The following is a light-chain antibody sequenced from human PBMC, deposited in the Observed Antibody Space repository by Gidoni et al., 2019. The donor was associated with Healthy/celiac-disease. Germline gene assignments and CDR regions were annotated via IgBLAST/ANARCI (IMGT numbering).Light chain of an antibody. CDR3: CSYSGSSTVV. Sequence: QSALTQHASGSGSTGQSLTISCTGTSSGVGSYNLVSWYQQHPGKAPKLMIYEGSKRPSGVSNRFSGSKSGNTASLTISGLQAEDEADYYCCSYSGSSTVVFGGGTKLTVL. CDR2: EGS. V-gene: IGLV2-23*01. J-gene: IGLJ2*01. CDR1: SSGVGSYNL.